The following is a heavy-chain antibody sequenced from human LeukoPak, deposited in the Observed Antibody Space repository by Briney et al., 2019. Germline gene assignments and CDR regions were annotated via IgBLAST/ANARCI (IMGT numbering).Heavy chain of an antibody. D-gene: IGHD3-10*01. J-gene: IGHJ4*02. CDR3: ARGTEDYYGSGHDY. Sequence: PGGSLRLSCAASGFTFSSYAMHWVRQAPGMGLEYVSAISSHGGSTYYANSVKGRFTISRDNSRNTLYLQMGSLRAEDMAVYYCARGTEDYYGSGHDYWGQGTLLTVSS. CDR1: GFTFSSYA. CDR2: ISSHGGST. V-gene: IGHV3-64*01.